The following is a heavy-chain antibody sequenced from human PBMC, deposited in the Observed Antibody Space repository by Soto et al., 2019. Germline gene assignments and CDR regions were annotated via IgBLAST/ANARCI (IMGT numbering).Heavy chain of an antibody. CDR1: GYTFTSYD. CDR2: MNPNSGNT. V-gene: IGHV1-8*01. CDR3: ARNGKAWTYYYYYYMDV. J-gene: IGHJ6*03. D-gene: IGHD1-1*01. Sequence: GASVKVSCKASGYTFTSYDINWVRQATGQGLEWMGWMNPNSGNTGYAQKFQGRVTMTRNTSISTAYMELSSLRSEDTAVYYCARNGKAWTYYYYYYMDVWGKGTTVTVSS.